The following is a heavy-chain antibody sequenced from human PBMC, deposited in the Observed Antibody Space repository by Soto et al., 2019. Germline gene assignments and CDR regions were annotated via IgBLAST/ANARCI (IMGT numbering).Heavy chain of an antibody. J-gene: IGHJ4*02. CDR3: GRSLAVALIDY. CDR1: GYTFTSYG. CDR2: TSAYNGNT. V-gene: IGHV1-18*01. Sequence: QVELVQSGAEVKKPGASVKVSCKASGYTFTSYGISWVRQAPGQGLEWMGWTSAYNGNTKNAQKLQGRVTMTPDTSTRTGSLELGGLRSGDAAVYYCGRSLAVALIDYWGQGTLVTVSS. D-gene: IGHD6-19*01.